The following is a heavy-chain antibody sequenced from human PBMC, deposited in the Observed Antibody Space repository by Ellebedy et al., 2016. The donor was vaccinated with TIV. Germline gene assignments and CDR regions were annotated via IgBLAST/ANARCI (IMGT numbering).Heavy chain of an antibody. Sequence: AASVKVSCKVSGYTLTELSMHWVRQAPGKGLEWMGGFDPEDGETIYAQKFQARVTMTEATSTDTAYMELSSLRSEDTAVYYCATTYYYDTSGYYERDFDYWGQGTLVTVSS. V-gene: IGHV1-24*01. CDR3: ATTYYYDTSGYYERDFDY. CDR1: GYTLTELS. J-gene: IGHJ4*02. D-gene: IGHD3-22*01. CDR2: FDPEDGET.